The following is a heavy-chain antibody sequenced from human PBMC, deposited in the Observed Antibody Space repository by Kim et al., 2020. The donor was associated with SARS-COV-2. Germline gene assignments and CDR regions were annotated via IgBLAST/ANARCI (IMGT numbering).Heavy chain of an antibody. Sequence: SETLSLTCTVSGGSISSSSYYWGWIRQPPGKGLEWIGSIYYSGSTYYNPSLKSRVTISVDTSKNQFSLKLSSVTAADTAVYYCARDSGTYGDYAAFDIWG. J-gene: IGHJ3*02. D-gene: IGHD4-17*01. V-gene: IGHV4-39*07. CDR3: ARDSGTYGDYAAFDI. CDR2: IYYSGST. CDR1: GGSISSSSYY.